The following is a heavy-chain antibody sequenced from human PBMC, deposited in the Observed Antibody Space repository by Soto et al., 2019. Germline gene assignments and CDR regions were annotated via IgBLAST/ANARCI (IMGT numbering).Heavy chain of an antibody. CDR3: ARGGDSSGPNLKWYYYYGMDV. CDR2: IYYSGGT. CDR1: GGSISSYY. D-gene: IGHD3-22*01. J-gene: IGHJ6*02. V-gene: IGHV4-59*01. Sequence: SETLSLTCTVSGGSISSYYWSWIRQPPGKGLEWIGYIYYSGGTNHNPSLKGRVTISVDTSKNQFSLKLSSVTAADTAVYYCARGGDSSGPNLKWYYYYGMDVWGQGTTVTVSS.